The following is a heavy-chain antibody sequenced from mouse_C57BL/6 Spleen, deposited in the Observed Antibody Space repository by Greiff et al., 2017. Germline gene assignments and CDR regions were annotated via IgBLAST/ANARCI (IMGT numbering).Heavy chain of an antibody. CDR2: IYPGDGDT. J-gene: IGHJ1*03. D-gene: IGHD1-1*01. Sequence: QVQLKESGPELVQPGASVKISCKASGYAFSSPWMNWVKQRPGKGLEWIGRIYPGDGDTNYTGKFKGQATLTADKSSSTAYMQLSSLTSEDSAVXFCARLPSVVATRYFDVWGTGTTVTVSS. V-gene: IGHV1-82*01. CDR3: ARLPSVVATRYFDV. CDR1: GYAFSSPW.